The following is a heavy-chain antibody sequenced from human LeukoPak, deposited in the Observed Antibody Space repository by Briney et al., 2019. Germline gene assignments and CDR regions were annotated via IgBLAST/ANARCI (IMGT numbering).Heavy chain of an antibody. CDR1: GGSFSAYI. D-gene: IGHD2-21*01. CDR2: INHSGST. V-gene: IGHV4-34*01. CDR3: ARLAKCGSTCRGKYRYFDL. J-gene: IGHJ2*01. Sequence: PSETLSLTCAVYGGSFSAYIWGWIRQPPGEGLEWIGEINHSGSTTYSPSLKSRVTISVDTAKNQFSLQLNSVTTADTAVYYCARLAKCGSTCRGKYRYFDLWGRGTLVTVSS.